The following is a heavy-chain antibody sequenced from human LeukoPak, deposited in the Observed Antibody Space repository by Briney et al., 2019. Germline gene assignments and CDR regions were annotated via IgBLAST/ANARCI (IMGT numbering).Heavy chain of an antibody. CDR1: GGSFSGYY. V-gene: IGHV4-34*01. CDR3: ASGRDPDIATDY. CDR2: INHSGST. J-gene: IGHJ4*02. Sequence: SETLSLTCAVYGGSFSGYYWSWIRQPPGKRLEWIGEINHSGSTNYNPSLKSRVTISVDTSKNQFSLKLSSVTAADTAVYYCASGRDPDIATDYWGQGTLVTVSS. D-gene: IGHD5-18*01.